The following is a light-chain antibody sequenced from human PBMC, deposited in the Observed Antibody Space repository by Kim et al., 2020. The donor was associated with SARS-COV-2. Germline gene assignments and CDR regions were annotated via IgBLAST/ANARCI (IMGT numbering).Light chain of an antibody. CDR1: NIGSKS. V-gene: IGLV3-21*04. J-gene: IGLJ1*01. Sequence: SYELTQPPSVSVAPGKTARITCGGNNIGSKSVHWYQQKPGQAPVLVIYYDSDRPSGIPERFSGSNSGNTATLTLSRVAAGAEADYYCQVWDSSSDHYVF. CDR2: YDS. CDR3: QVWDSSSDHYV.